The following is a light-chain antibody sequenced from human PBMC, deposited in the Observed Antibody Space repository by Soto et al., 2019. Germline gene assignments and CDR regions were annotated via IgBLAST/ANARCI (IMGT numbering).Light chain of an antibody. CDR3: QQYGSSPLT. Sequence: DIQMTQSPSTLSASVGDRVTITCRASQSVSTWLAWYQQKPGKAPQVLISMASTLESGVPSRFSGSGSGTEFTLTISRLEPEDFAVYYCQQYGSSPLTFGGGTKVEIK. V-gene: IGKV1-5*03. J-gene: IGKJ4*01. CDR1: QSVSTW. CDR2: MAS.